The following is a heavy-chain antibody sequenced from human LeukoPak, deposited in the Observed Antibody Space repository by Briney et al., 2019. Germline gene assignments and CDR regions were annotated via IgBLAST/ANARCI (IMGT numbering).Heavy chain of an antibody. CDR2: IYHSGST. V-gene: IGHV4-38-2*01. J-gene: IGHJ4*02. CDR1: GYSISSGYY. Sequence: PSETLPLTGAVSGYSISSGYYWGWIRHPPGKGLEWIGSIYHSGSTYYNPSLKSRVTISVDTSKNKFSLKLSSVTAADTAVYYCARPYVGATTGFDYWGQGTLVTVSS. CDR3: ARPYVGATTGFDY. D-gene: IGHD1-26*01.